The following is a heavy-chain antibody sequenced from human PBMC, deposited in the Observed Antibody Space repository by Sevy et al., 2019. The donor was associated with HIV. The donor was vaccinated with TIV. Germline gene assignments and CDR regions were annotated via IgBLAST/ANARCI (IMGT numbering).Heavy chain of an antibody. CDR3: PKDSPRAMGSGPRFHY. V-gene: IGHV3-23*01. J-gene: IGHJ4*02. D-gene: IGHD2-15*01. Sequence: GGSLRLSCAASGFTFSSYAMSWVRQAPGKGLEWVSAISGSGGSTYYADSVKGRFTISRDNSKNTLYLQMNSLRAEDTAVYYCPKDSPRAMGSGPRFHYWGQGTLVTVSS. CDR2: ISGSGGST. CDR1: GFTFSSYA.